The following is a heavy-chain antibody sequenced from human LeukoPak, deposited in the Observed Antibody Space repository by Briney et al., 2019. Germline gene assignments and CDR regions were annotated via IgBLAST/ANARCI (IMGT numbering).Heavy chain of an antibody. CDR2: IYSDDRA. D-gene: IGHD1-14*01. V-gene: IGHV3-66*02. CDR3: ARDLAGFEEPRYYYYMDV. Sequence: GGSLRLSCVASGFTVNRNVMSWVRQAPGKGLEWVSLIYSDDRAFYADSVKGRFTISRNKSKNTLFLQMSSPKPEDTAIYYCARDLAGFEEPRYYYYMDVWGKGTTVTVSS. J-gene: IGHJ6*03. CDR1: GFTVNRNV.